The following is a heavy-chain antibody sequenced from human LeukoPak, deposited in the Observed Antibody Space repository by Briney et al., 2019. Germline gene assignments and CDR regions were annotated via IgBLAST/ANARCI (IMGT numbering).Heavy chain of an antibody. J-gene: IGHJ6*03. D-gene: IGHD6-6*01. CDR3: ARLSSSPPDYYYYYMDV. Sequence: PSETLSLTCTVSGGSITSYYWSWIRQPAGKGLEWIGRIYTSGSTNYNPSLKSRVTMSVDTSKNQFSLKLSSVTAADTAVYYCARLSSSPPDYYYYYMDVWGKGTTVTVSS. CDR2: IYTSGST. CDR1: GGSITSYY. V-gene: IGHV4-4*07.